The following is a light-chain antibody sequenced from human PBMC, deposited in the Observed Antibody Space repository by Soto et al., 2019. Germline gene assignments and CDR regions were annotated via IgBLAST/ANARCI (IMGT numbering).Light chain of an antibody. CDR1: QSVSSK. V-gene: IGKV3-15*01. CDR3: QQYKDWFSIT. Sequence: EIVMTQAPATLSVSPGERSALSCRASQSVSSKLAWYRQGPGQAPRLXXYDTSTRATGVPARFSGSVSGTEFTLTISSLQSEDFGVYYGQQYKDWFSITFGQGTRLEIK. CDR2: DTS. J-gene: IGKJ5*01.